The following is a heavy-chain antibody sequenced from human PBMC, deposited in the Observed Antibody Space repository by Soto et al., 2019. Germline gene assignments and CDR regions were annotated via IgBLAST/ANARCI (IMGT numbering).Heavy chain of an antibody. CDR3: TTTSIGLYFDH. D-gene: IGHD3-3*02. CDR2: IKTKSDGATT. V-gene: IGHV3-15*01. J-gene: IGHJ4*02. Sequence: EFQLVESGGGLMKPGGSLRLSCTASGFNFGNAWMIWVRQAPGKGPEWVGRIKTKSDGATTDYAAPVKGRFSISRDDSKNMLFLQMDSLQTEDTAVYYCTTTSIGLYFDHWGQGTLVTVSS. CDR1: GFNFGNAW.